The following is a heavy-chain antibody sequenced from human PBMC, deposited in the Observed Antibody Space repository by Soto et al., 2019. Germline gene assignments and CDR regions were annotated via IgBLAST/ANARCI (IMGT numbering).Heavy chain of an antibody. CDR1: GGSISSSNW. CDR2: IYHSGST. CDR3: ARMSRERWLPTGFDY. J-gene: IGHJ4*02. D-gene: IGHD5-12*01. Sequence: SETLSLTCAVSGGSISSSNWWSWVRQPPGKGLEWIGEIYHSGSTNYNPSLKSRVTISVDKSKNQFSLKLSSVTAADTAVYYCARMSRERWLPTGFDYWGQGTLVTVSS. V-gene: IGHV4-4*02.